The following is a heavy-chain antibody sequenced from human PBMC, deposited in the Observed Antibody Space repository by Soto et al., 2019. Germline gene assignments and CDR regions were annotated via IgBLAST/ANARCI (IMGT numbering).Heavy chain of an antibody. D-gene: IGHD3-10*02. CDR1: GYTLTKLS. CDR2: IDPEEGET. CDR3: ATDPADVLNL. V-gene: IGHV1-24*01. Sequence: ASVKVSCKVSGYTLTKLSIHWVRQAPGQGLEWMGAIDPEEGETIYAQKFQGRVTVTEDTSTDTAYLDLSSLRFDDTAMYYCATDPADVLNLWGQGTLVTVSS. J-gene: IGHJ4*01.